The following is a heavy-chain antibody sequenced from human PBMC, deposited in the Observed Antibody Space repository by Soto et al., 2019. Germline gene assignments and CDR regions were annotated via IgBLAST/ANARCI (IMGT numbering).Heavy chain of an antibody. V-gene: IGHV3-23*01. CDR1: GFTFSSYA. D-gene: IGHD3-22*01. J-gene: IGHJ1*01. CDR3: AKDLGITGRSGYYYRAEYFQQ. Sequence: XGSLRLSCAAAGFTFSSYAMSTVGQAPGEGGDWFSGIIGSGGSTYYADSVKGRFTISRDNSKNTLYLQMNSLKPEDTAVYFCAKDLGITGRSGYYYRAEYFQQRGQGTLVTVSS. CDR2: IIGSGGST.